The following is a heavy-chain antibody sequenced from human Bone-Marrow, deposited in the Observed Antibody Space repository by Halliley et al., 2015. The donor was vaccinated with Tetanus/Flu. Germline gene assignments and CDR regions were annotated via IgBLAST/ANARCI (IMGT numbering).Heavy chain of an antibody. D-gene: IGHD1-26*01. CDR3: AREGPSGTSWFGP. V-gene: IGHV5-10-1*01. CDR2: IDPSDSYP. CDR1: GYNFIDYW. J-gene: IGHJ5*02. Sequence: QLVQSGAEVKKPGESLRISCKGSGYNFIDYWITWVRQMPGKGLEWMGRIDPSDSYPRYSPSFQGHVTISVDKSISTAYLLGSGLKASDTAMYYCAREGPSGTSWFGPWGQGTLVTVSS.